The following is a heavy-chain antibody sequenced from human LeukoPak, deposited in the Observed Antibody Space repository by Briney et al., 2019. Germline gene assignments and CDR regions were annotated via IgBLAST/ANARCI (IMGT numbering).Heavy chain of an antibody. Sequence: SETLSLTCTVSGGSISSYYWSWIRQPPGKGLEWIGYIYYSGSTNYNPSLKSRVTISVDTSKNQYSLKLSSVTAADTAVYYCARARWFDYWGQGTLVTVSS. J-gene: IGHJ4*02. V-gene: IGHV4-59*08. CDR2: IYYSGST. CDR3: ARARWFDY. CDR1: GGSISSYY.